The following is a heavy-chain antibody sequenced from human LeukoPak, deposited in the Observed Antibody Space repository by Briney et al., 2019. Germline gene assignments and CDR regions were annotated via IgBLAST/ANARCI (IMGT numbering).Heavy chain of an antibody. CDR1: SLSISTSNYY. Sequence: AETLSLTCTLSSLSISTSNYYCAWVPQPPGKALEWIGNIFYSGSTYYSPSLKSRVTISLDTSRNQFSLKLNSVTAADTAVYYCAKSNGYGLIDIWGKATMVTVSS. CDR2: IFYSGST. V-gene: IGHV4-39*07. CDR3: AKSNGYGLIDI. J-gene: IGHJ3*02. D-gene: IGHD3-10*01.